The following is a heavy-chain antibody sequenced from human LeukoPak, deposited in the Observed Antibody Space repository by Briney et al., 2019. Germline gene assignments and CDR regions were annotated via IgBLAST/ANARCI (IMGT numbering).Heavy chain of an antibody. Sequence: GGSLRLSCAASGFTLSSYWLHWVRQAPGKGLVWVSRISDADGSITDYADSVRGRFTISRDTAKNTLYLQMNSLRTEDTAVYYCATNTYSSSPDYWGQGTLVTVSS. D-gene: IGHD6-13*01. CDR2: ISDADGSIT. J-gene: IGHJ4*02. CDR1: GFTLSSYW. CDR3: ATNTYSSSPDY. V-gene: IGHV3-74*01.